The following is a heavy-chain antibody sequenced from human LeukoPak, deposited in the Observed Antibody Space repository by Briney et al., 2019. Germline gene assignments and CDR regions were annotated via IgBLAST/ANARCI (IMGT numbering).Heavy chain of an antibody. CDR1: GFTVSSNE. CDR2: ISGGST. V-gene: IGHV3-38-3*01. Sequence: PGGSLRLSCAASGFTVSSNEMSWVRQAPGKGLEWVSSISGGSTYYADSVKGRFTISRDNSKNTLYLQMNSLRAEDTAVYYCAKTAPRPYYDFWSGYYHFDYWGQGTLVTVSS. J-gene: IGHJ4*02. CDR3: AKTAPRPYYDFWSGYYHFDY. D-gene: IGHD3-3*01.